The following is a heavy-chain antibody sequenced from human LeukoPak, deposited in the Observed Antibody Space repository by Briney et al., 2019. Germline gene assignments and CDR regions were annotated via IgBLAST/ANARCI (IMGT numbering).Heavy chain of an antibody. CDR1: GFTFSSYA. D-gene: IGHD4-11*01. V-gene: IGHV3-23*01. J-gene: IGHJ5*02. Sequence: GGSLRLSCAASGFTFSSYAMNWVRQAPGKGLEWVSGISGSGGSTYYADSVKGRFTISRDNSKNTLYLRMNSLRAEDTAVYYCAKDRYSNYGNWFDPWGQGTLVTVFS. CDR3: AKDRYSNYGNWFDP. CDR2: ISGSGGST.